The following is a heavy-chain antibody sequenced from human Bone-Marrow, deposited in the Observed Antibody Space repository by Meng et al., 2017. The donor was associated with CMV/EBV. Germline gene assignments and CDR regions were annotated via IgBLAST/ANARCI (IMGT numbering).Heavy chain of an antibody. V-gene: IGHV3-30*04. D-gene: IGHD1-26*01. CDR1: GFTFSSYA. Sequence: EGSLRLSCAASGFTFSSYAMHWVRQAPGKGLEWVAVISYDGSNKYYADSVKGRFTISRDNSKNTLYLQMNSLRAEDTAVYYCARDPATSTKRRYYYYGMDVWGQGTTVTVSS. CDR2: ISYDGSNK. CDR3: ARDPATSTKRRYYYYGMDV. J-gene: IGHJ6*01.